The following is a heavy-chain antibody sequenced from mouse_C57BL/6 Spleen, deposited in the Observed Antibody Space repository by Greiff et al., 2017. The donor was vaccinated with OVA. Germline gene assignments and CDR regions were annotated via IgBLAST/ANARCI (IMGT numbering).Heavy chain of an antibody. V-gene: IGHV10-3*01. D-gene: IGHD2-10*02. CDR1: GFTFNTYA. CDR2: IRSKSSNYAT. CDR3: VRDSLYEGEFDY. Sequence: EVQLQQSGGGLVQPKGSLKLSCAASGFTFNTYAMHWVRQAPGKGLEWVARIRSKSSNYATYYADSVKDRFTISRDDSQSMLYLQMNNLKTEDTAMYYCVRDSLYEGEFDYWGQGTTLTVSS. J-gene: IGHJ2*01.